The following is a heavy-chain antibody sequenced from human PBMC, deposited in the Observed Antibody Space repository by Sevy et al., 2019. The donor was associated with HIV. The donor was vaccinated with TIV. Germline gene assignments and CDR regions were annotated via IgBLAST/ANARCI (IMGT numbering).Heavy chain of an antibody. Sequence: GGSLRLSCAVSGFTFSRYWMTWVRQAPGKGLEWVANINQDGSEKYYLDSVKGRFTISRDNAKNSLYLQMNSLRAEDTAVYYCARDFPASWGGYGYISPQHPDYWGQGTLVTVSS. J-gene: IGHJ4*02. CDR1: GFTFSRYW. CDR2: INQDGSEK. V-gene: IGHV3-7*03. CDR3: ARDFPASWGGYGYISPQHPDY. D-gene: IGHD3-16*01.